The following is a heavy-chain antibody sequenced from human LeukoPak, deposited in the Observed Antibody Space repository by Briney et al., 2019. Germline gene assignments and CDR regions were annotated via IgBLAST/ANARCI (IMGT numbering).Heavy chain of an antibody. J-gene: IGHJ4*02. V-gene: IGHV3-21*01. CDR2: ISSSSSYI. D-gene: IGHD3-3*01. CDR3: ARETIFGVVIHPHEFDY. Sequence: GGSLRLSCAASGFTFSSYSMNWVRQAPGKGLEWVSSISSSSSYIYYADSVKGRFTISRDNAKNSLYLQMNSLRAEDTAVYYCARETIFGVVIHPHEFDYWGQGTLVTVSS. CDR1: GFTFSSYS.